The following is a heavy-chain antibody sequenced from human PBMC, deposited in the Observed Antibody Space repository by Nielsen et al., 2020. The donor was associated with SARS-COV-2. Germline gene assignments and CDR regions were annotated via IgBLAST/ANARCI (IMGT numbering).Heavy chain of an antibody. Sequence: GESLKISCAASGFTFSSYAMSWVRQAPGKGLEWVGFIRSKAYGGTTEYAASVKGRFTISRDDSKSIAYLQMNSLKTEDTAVYYCTRDRSSGYRPKNFDYWGQGTLVTVSS. CDR1: GFTFSSYA. V-gene: IGHV3-49*04. J-gene: IGHJ4*02. CDR3: TRDRSSGYRPKNFDY. CDR2: IRSKAYGGTT. D-gene: IGHD3-22*01.